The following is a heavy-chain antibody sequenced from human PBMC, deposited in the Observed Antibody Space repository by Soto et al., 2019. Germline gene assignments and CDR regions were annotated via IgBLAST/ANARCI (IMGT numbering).Heavy chain of an antibody. J-gene: IGHJ6*02. CDR2: ISWKSGSI. CDR3: AKSTCGTANGLDV. D-gene: IGHD2-21*02. Sequence: EVQLVESGGDLVQPGRSLRLSCAASGFSFGDYAMHWVRQAPGKGLEWVSGISWKSGSIGYADSVKGRFTISRDNAKNSLYLLMSSLRAEDTALYYCAKSTCGTANGLDVWGQGTTVTVSS. CDR1: GFSFGDYA. V-gene: IGHV3-9*01.